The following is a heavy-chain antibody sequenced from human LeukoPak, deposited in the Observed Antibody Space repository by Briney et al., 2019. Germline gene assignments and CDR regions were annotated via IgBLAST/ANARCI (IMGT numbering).Heavy chain of an antibody. D-gene: IGHD2-2*02. CDR2: ISSSSSYI. J-gene: IGHJ4*02. CDR3: ARSSGSCTSTTCYTVYFDY. V-gene: IGHV3-21*01. CDR1: GFTFSSYS. Sequence: GGSLRLSCAASGFTFSSYSMNWVRQAPGKGLEWVSSISSSSSYIYYADSVKGRFTISRDNAKNSLYLQMNSLRAEDTAVYYCARSSGSCTSTTCYTVYFDYWGQGTLVTVSS.